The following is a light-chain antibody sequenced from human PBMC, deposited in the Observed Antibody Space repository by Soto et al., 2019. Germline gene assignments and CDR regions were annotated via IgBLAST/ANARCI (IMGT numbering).Light chain of an antibody. CDR1: SSDVGTYNL. J-gene: IGLJ1*01. CDR2: EGS. CDR3: CSYAGSSTYV. V-gene: IGLV2-23*01. Sequence: QSVLTQPASVSASPGQSITISCTGTSSDVGTYNLVSWYQHHPGKAPKLMIYEGSKRPSGVSNRFSGSKSGNTASLTISGLQAEDEADYYCCSYAGSSTYVFGTGTKVTVL.